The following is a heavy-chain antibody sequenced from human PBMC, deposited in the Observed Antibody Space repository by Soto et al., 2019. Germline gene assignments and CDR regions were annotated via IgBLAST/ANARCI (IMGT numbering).Heavy chain of an antibody. CDR1: GYSFNNYW. Sequence: DVQLVQSGAEVKKPGESLKISCKGSGYSFNNYWIGWVRQMLGKGLEWMGIIYPGDSTTRYSPSFQGQVTISVDKSINTAYLQWSSLTASDTAMYYCARQADGGSYPGRDYWGQGTLVTVSS. J-gene: IGHJ4*02. CDR3: ARQADGGSYPGRDY. V-gene: IGHV5-51*01. D-gene: IGHD1-26*01. CDR2: IYPGDSTT.